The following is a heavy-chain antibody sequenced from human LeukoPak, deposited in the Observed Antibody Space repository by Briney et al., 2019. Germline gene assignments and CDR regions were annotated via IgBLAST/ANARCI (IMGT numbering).Heavy chain of an antibody. Sequence: GESLKISCKGSGYRFNAYWIAWVRQTPGKGLEWMGIIYPDDSDTRYSPSFQGQVTISADKSVRTAYLQWSSLKASDTAMYYCARPNITSYYDSRGYDAFDVWGQGTMVTVSS. D-gene: IGHD3-22*01. V-gene: IGHV5-51*01. CDR3: ARPNITSYYDSRGYDAFDV. J-gene: IGHJ3*01. CDR2: IYPDDSDT. CDR1: GYRFNAYW.